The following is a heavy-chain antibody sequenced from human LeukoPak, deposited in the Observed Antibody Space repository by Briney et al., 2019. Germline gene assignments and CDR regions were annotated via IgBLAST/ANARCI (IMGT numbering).Heavy chain of an antibody. J-gene: IGHJ4*02. V-gene: IGHV4-39*07. D-gene: IGHD3-10*01. CDR3: ARIGILRGVIDY. CDR2: IYYSGST. CDR1: GGSISSSSYY. Sequence: SETLSLTCTVSGGSISSSSYYWGWIRQPPGKGLEWIGSIYYSGSTYYNPSLKSRVTISVDTSKNQFSLKLSSVTAADTAVYYCARIGILRGVIDYWGQGTLVTVSS.